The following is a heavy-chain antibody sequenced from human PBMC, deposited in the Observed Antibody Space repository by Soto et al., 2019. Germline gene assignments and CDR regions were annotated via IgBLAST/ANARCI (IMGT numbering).Heavy chain of an antibody. V-gene: IGHV3-7*01. J-gene: IGHJ6*03. CDR2: IKKVGSEK. Sequence: EVQLVESGGGLVQPGGSLRLSCAASGFTFSSYWMSWVRQAPGKGLEWVANIKKVGSEKYYVDSVKGRFTISRDNAKNSLYLQMNSLRAEDTAVYYCARWRTCCNYMDVWGKGTTVTVSS. D-gene: IGHD2-8*01. CDR1: GFTFSSYW. CDR3: ARWRTCCNYMDV.